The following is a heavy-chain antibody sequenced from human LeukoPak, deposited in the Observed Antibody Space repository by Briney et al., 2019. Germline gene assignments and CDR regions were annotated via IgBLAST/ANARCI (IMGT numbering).Heavy chain of an antibody. Sequence: ASVKVSCKASGYTFSSYDINWVRQATGQGHEWMGWMNPNSGNTGYAEKFQGRVTMTRNTSISTAYMELSSLRSEDTAVYYCARDPSAYCGGDCYYDAFDIWGQGTMVTVSS. CDR1: GYTFSSYD. CDR3: ARDPSAYCGGDCYYDAFDI. D-gene: IGHD2-21*01. V-gene: IGHV1-8*01. J-gene: IGHJ3*02. CDR2: MNPNSGNT.